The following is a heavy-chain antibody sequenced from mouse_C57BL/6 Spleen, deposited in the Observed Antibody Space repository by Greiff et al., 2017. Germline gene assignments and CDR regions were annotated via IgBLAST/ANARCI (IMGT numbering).Heavy chain of an antibody. V-gene: IGHV5-4*03. D-gene: IGHD3-2*02. J-gene: IGHJ3*01. CDR3: ARSDSSGYWFAY. CDR2: ISDGGSYT. CDR1: GFTFSSYA. Sequence: EVKLVESGGGLVKPGGSLKLSCAASGFTFSSYAMSWVRQTPEKRLEWVATISDGGSYTYYPDNVKGRLTISRNNAKNNMYLQMSHLKSEDTAMYYCARSDSSGYWFAYWGQGTLVTVSA.